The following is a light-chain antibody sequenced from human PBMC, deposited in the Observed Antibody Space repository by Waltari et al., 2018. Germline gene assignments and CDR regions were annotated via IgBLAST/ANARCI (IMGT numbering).Light chain of an antibody. J-gene: IGKJ1*01. Sequence: DIVMTQSPDSLAMSLGERATINCRSSRSILSSANNKNYLGWYQKKPGQTPKLLFYWASTRQSGVPDRFSASGSGTDFSLTISSLQAEDVAVYYCQEYYTIPPWAFGQGTKVEIK. CDR3: QEYYTIPPWA. CDR2: WAS. CDR1: RSILSSANNKNY. V-gene: IGKV4-1*01.